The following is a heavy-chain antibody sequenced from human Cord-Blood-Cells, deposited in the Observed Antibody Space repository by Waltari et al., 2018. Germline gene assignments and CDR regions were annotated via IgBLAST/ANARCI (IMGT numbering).Heavy chain of an antibody. D-gene: IGHD5-18*01. CDR2: ISWNSGSI. CDR3: AKARYSYGYEFDY. J-gene: IGHJ4*02. CDR1: GFTFVDYA. V-gene: IGHV3-9*01. Sequence: EVQLVESGGGLVQPGRSLRLSCAASGFTFVDYAMHWVRQAPGKGLEWVSGISWNSGSIGYADSVKGRFTISRDNAKNSLYLQMNSLRAEDTALYYCAKARYSYGYEFDYWGQGTLVTVSS.